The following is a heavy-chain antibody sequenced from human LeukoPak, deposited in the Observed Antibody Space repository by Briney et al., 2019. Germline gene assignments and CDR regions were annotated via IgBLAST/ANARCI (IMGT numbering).Heavy chain of an antibody. CDR3: ARADYDFWSGYWDAFDI. CDR1: GYTFTGYY. Sequence: VASVKVSCKASGYTFTGYYMHWVRQAPGQGLEWMGWINPNSGGTNYAQKLQGGVTMTRDTSISTAYMELSRLRSDDTAVYYCARADYDFWSGYWDAFDIWGQGTMVTVSS. V-gene: IGHV1-2*02. CDR2: INPNSGGT. D-gene: IGHD3-3*01. J-gene: IGHJ3*02.